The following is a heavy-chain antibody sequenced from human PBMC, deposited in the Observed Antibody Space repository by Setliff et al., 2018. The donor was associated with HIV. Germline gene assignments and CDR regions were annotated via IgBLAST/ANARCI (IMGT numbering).Heavy chain of an antibody. CDR3: ARHTVFVRYFDH. D-gene: IGHD2-2*02. Sequence: VTLSLTCTVSAASIRSHYWSWIRQSPGKGLEWIGNFYYTGSTDYNPSFKSRVTISLDKSNNQISLNLSSATAADTAVYYCARHTVFVRYFDHWGQGMLVTVSS. CDR1: AASIRSHY. CDR2: FYYTGST. V-gene: IGHV4-59*11. J-gene: IGHJ4*02.